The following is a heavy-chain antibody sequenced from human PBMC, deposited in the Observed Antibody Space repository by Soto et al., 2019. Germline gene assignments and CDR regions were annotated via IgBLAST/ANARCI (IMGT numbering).Heavy chain of an antibody. J-gene: IGHJ4*02. V-gene: IGHV3-33*01. CDR3: ARDPKRQFYYYDSSGFSRPVDY. CDR2: IWYDGSNK. D-gene: IGHD3-22*01. Sequence: GGSLRLSCAASGFTFSSYGMHWVRQAPGKGLEWVAVIWYDGSNKYYADSVKGRFTISRDNSKNTLYRQMNSLRAEDTAVYYCARDPKRQFYYYDSSGFSRPVDYWGQGTLVTVSS. CDR1: GFTFSSYG.